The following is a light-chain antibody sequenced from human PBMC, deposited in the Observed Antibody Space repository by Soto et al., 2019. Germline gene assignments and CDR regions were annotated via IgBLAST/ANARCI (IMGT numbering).Light chain of an antibody. V-gene: IGLV2-8*01. CDR2: EVN. CDR1: TSDIGGYNY. J-gene: IGLJ1*01. Sequence: QSVLTQPPSASGSPGQSVAISCTGTTSDIGGYNYVSWYQQHPGKAPKLMIYEVNKRPSGVPDLFSGSKSGNTASLTVSGLQAEDESDYYCSSHGGNSPDVFGTGTKVPV. CDR3: SSHGGNSPDV.